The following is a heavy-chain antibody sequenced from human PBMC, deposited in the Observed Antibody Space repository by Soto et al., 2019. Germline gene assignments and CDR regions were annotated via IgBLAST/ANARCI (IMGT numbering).Heavy chain of an antibody. V-gene: IGHV1-18*01. CDR2: ISAYNGNT. J-gene: IGHJ4*02. CDR1: GYTFTSYG. Sequence: ASVKVSCKASGYTFTSYGISWVRQAPGQGLEWMGWISAYNGNTNYAQNFQGRVTMTTDTATRTAYMELRSLRSDDTAVYYCARDVYSYVSHNVVVTARFDYCGQRTLVTVSS. CDR3: ARDVYSYVSHNVVVTARFDY. D-gene: IGHD2-21*02.